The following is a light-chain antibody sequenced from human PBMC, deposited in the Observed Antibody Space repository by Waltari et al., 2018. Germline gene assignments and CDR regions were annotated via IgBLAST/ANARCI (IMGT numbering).Light chain of an antibody. V-gene: IGLV3-21*03. CDR3: QVWDGSADEAV. J-gene: IGLJ2*01. Sequence: HVLTQPPPVSVAPGKAARHSLGGTNIESKGFPWYQVKAGQDPVLVIFDDSDRPARIPERFSGSNSGNTATLTISRVEVGDEADYYCQVWDGSADEAVFGGGTKLTVL. CDR1: NIESKG. CDR2: DDS.